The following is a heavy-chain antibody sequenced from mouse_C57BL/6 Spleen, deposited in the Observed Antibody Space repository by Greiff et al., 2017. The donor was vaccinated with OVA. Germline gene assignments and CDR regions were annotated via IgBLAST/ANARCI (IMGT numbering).Heavy chain of an antibody. CDR3: ASKIYYGSSWYFDV. Sequence: VQLQQPGAELVKPGASVKMSCKASGYTFTSYWITWVKQRPGQGLEWIGDIYPGSGSTNYNEKFKSKATLTVDTSSSTAYMQLSSLTSEDSAVYYCASKIYYGSSWYFDVWGTGTTVTVSS. J-gene: IGHJ1*03. CDR2: IYPGSGST. CDR1: GYTFTSYW. V-gene: IGHV1-55*01. D-gene: IGHD1-1*01.